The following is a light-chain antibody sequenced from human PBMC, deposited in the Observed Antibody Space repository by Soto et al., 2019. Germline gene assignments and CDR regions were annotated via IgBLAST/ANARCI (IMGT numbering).Light chain of an antibody. J-gene: IGKJ4*01. CDR1: QSVNYN. CDR2: GAS. V-gene: IGKV3-15*01. Sequence: EIVMTQSPATLSVSPGEGATLSCRASQSVNYNLAWCQQKPGQAPRLLIYGASTRATGISARFSGSGSGTEFTLTISSLQSADFAIYYCQQYNDWPLTFGGGTKVEIK. CDR3: QQYNDWPLT.